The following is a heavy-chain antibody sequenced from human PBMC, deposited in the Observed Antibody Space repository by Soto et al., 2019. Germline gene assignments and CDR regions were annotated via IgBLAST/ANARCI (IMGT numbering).Heavy chain of an antibody. D-gene: IGHD6-19*01. CDR1: GGSVSSGSYY. CDR3: ARGIEGWYQGRYYYGMDV. Sequence: QVQLQESGPGLVKPSETLSLTCTVSGGSVSSGSYYWSWIRQPPGKGLEWIGYIYYSGSTNYNPSLKSRVTISVDTSKNQFSLKLSSVPAADTAVYYWARGIEGWYQGRYYYGMDVWGQGTTVTVSS. CDR2: IYYSGST. J-gene: IGHJ6*02. V-gene: IGHV4-61*01.